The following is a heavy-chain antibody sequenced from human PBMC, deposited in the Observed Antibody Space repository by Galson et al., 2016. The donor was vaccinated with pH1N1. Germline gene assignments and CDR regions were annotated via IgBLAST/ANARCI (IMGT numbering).Heavy chain of an antibody. V-gene: IGHV1-69*05. CDR2: IIPIFGTT. CDR1: GGTFRKDA. Sequence: SVKVSCKASGGTFRKDAVSWVRQAPGQGLEWMGGIIPIFGTTNYAHKFRGRVTMTTDESTTTVYMELSSLRFEDTAVYYCARERGGATVHPWFDPWGQGVLVTVSS. CDR3: ARERGGATVHPWFDP. D-gene: IGHD4-11*01. J-gene: IGHJ5*02.